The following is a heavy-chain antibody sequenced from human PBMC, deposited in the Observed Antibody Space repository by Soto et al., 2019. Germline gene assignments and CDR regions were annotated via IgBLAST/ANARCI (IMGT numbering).Heavy chain of an antibody. CDR3: ARRGGREEWLVGEYYYYYYMDV. D-gene: IGHD6-19*01. CDR1: GFTFDDYG. Sequence: GGLLRLSCAASGFTFDDYGMSWVRQAPGKGLEWVSGINWNGGSTGYADSVKGRFTISRDNAKNSLYLQMNSLRAEDTALYHCARRGGREEWLVGEYYYYYYMDVWGKGTTVTVSS. CDR2: INWNGGST. J-gene: IGHJ6*03. V-gene: IGHV3-20*01.